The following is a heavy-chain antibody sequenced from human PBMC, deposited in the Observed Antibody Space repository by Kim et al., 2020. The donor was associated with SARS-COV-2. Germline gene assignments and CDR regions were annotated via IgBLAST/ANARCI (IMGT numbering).Heavy chain of an antibody. CDR3: ARSDGLNS. Sequence: SGSTNYNQSLKSRVTISVDTSNNQFSLKLSSVTAADTAAYYCARSDGLNSWGQGTLVIVSS. J-gene: IGHJ4*02. D-gene: IGHD2-21*02. V-gene: IGHV4-34*01. CDR2: SGST.